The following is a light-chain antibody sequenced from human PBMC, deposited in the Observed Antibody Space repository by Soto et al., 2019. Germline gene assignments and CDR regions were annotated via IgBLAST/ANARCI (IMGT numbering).Light chain of an antibody. CDR3: QVWENHNDHYV. J-gene: IGLJ1*01. CDR1: NIESKS. V-gene: IGLV3-21*02. CDR2: VDA. Sequence: SYELTQPPSVSVAPGQTARITCGGNNIESKSVHWYQQKSGQAPVLVVSVDAGRPSGIPARLSGSNSGNTATLTISRVEAGDEADYYCQVWENHNDHYVFGTGTKVTVL.